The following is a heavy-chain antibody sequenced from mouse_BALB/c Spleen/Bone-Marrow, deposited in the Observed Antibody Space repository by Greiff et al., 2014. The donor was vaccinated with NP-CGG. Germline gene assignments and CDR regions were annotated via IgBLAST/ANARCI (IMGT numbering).Heavy chain of an antibody. J-gene: IGHJ1*01. CDR3: ARGTTALRYFDV. V-gene: IGHV5-17*02. D-gene: IGHD1-2*01. CDR1: GFTFSSFG. Sequence: EVNLVESGGGLVQPGGPRKLSCAASGFTFSSFGMHWIRQAPEKGLEWVAYINGGSNTIYYADTVKGRFTISRDNPKNTLFLQMTSLRSEDTAMYFCARGTTALRYFDVWGAGTTITVSS. CDR2: INGGSNTI.